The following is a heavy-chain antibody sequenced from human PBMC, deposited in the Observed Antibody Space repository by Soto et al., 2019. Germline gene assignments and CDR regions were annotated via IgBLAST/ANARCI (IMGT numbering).Heavy chain of an antibody. CDR3: ARARLVGLTTWDYFDY. Sequence: SVKVSCKASGGTFSSYAISWVLQAPGQGLEWMGGIIPIFGTANYAQKFQGRVTISADMSKNQVSLKVKSVAAADTAIYYCARARLVGLTTWDYFDYWGQGTLVTVSS. CDR2: IIPIFGTA. D-gene: IGHD1-1*01. J-gene: IGHJ4*02. V-gene: IGHV1-69*06. CDR1: GGTFSSYA.